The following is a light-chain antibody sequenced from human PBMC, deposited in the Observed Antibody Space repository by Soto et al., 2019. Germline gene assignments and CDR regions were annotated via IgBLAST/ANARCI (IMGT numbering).Light chain of an antibody. CDR1: NIGSKS. V-gene: IGLV3-21*02. Sequence: SYELTQPPSVSVAPGQTARITCEGHNIGSKSVHWYQLRPGQAPEVVLYDDTDRPSGIPERFFGSNSGDTATLTIIRVEAGDGADYYCQVRDSSNDYLVFGGGTKLTVL. CDR2: DDT. J-gene: IGLJ3*02. CDR3: QVRDSSNDYLV.